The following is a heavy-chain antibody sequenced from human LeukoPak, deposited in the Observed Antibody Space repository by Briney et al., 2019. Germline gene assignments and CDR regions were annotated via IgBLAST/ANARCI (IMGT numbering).Heavy chain of an antibody. J-gene: IGHJ5*02. CDR1: GGSISSGGYS. Sequence: SETLSLTCAVSGGSISSGGYSWSWIRRPPGKGLEWIGYIYHSGSTYYNPSLKSRVTISVDRSKNQFSLKLSSVTAADTAVYYCARSQGNWFDPWGQGTLVTVSS. CDR3: ARSQGNWFDP. CDR2: IYHSGST. V-gene: IGHV4-30-2*01.